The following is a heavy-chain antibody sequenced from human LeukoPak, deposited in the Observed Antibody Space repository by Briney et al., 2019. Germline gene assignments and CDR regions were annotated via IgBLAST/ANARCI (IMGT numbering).Heavy chain of an antibody. CDR3: ARGPYGDYGFDP. D-gene: IGHD4-17*01. V-gene: IGHV4-59*12. CDR1: GGSISSYY. J-gene: IGHJ5*02. CDR2: IYDSGST. Sequence: PSETLSLTCTVSGGSISSYYWSWIRQPPGKGLEWIGYIYDSGSTNYNPPLKSRVTISVDRSKNQFSLKLSSVTAADTAVYYCARGPYGDYGFDPWGQGTLVTVSS.